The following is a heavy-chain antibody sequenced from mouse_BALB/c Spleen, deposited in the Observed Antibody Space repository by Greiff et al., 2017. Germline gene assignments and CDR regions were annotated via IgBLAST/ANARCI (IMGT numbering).Heavy chain of an antibody. CDR3: TRDDYRYDVGAMDY. J-gene: IGHJ4*01. CDR2: ISSGGSYT. D-gene: IGHD2-14*01. V-gene: IGHV5-6-4*01. Sequence: EVKVVESGGGLVKPGGSLKLSCAASGFTFSSYTMSWVRQTPEKRLEWVATISSGGSYTYYPDSVKGRFTISRDNAKNTLYLQMSSLKSEDTAMYYCTRDDYRYDVGAMDYWGQGTSVTVSS. CDR1: GFTFSSYT.